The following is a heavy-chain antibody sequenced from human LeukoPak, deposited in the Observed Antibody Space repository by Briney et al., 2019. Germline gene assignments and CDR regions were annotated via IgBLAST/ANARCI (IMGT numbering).Heavy chain of an antibody. CDR3: ARDVDSSSSPYYYYYYMDV. CDR1: GYTFTGYY. Sequence: ASVKVSCKASGYTFTGYYMHWVRQAPGQELEWMGRINPNRGGTNYAQKFQGRGTMTRDTSISTAYMELSRLRSDDTAVYYCARDVDSSSSPYYYYYYMDVWGKGTTVTVSS. D-gene: IGHD6-6*01. V-gene: IGHV1-2*06. J-gene: IGHJ6*03. CDR2: INPNRGGT.